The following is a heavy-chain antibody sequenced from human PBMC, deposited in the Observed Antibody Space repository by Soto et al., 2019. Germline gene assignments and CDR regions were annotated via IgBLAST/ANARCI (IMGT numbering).Heavy chain of an antibody. CDR3: TRDAPLWFGELSH. V-gene: IGHV4-31*02. CDR1: GDSVSTNRAT. Sequence: PSQTLSLTCAISGDSVSTNRATWDSIRQSPSRGLEWIGNINYSGSTNYNPSLKGRVTISLDTSKNQFSLKLNSVTAADTAIYYCTRDAPLWFGELSHWGQGIQVTVSS. CDR2: INYSGST. D-gene: IGHD3-10*01. J-gene: IGHJ4*02.